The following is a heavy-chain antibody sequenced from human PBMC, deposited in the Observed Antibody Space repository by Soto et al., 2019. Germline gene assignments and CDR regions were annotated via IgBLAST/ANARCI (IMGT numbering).Heavy chain of an antibody. CDR2: IYHSGST. CDR1: GGSISSSNW. Sequence: QVQLQESGPGLVKPSGTLSLTCAVTGGSISSSNWWSWVRQPPGKGLEWIGEIYHSGSTNYNPSLTSRVTLSVDKSKNQFSLKLSSVTAADTAVYYCASGSKGYCSSTRCYDDFDIWGQGTMVTVSS. V-gene: IGHV4-4*02. CDR3: ASGSKGYCSSTRCYDDFDI. D-gene: IGHD2-2*01. J-gene: IGHJ3*02.